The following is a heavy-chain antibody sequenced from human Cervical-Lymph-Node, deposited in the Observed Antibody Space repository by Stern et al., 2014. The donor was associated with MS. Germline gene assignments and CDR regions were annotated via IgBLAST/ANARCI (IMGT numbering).Heavy chain of an antibody. Sequence: EVQLVESGGGLVQPGRSLRLSCVASGFTFDDYAMHWVRQAPGKGLEWVSGIGWNGGSTNFADHLKDRVTISRDNAKNSLYLQMSSLTPEYTAFYYCAKTLGRSYHDPFDMWGQGTMVIVSS. V-gene: IGHV3-9*01. CDR1: GFTFDDYA. J-gene: IGHJ3*02. D-gene: IGHD3-16*02. CDR3: AKTLGRSYHDPFDM. CDR2: IGWNGGST.